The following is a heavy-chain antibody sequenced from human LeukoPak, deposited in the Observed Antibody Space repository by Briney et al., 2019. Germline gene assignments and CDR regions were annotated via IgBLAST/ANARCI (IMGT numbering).Heavy chain of an antibody. D-gene: IGHD1-1*01. CDR2: IYYSGST. Sequence: SETLSLTCTVSGGSISSYYWSWIRQPPGKGLEWIGYIYYSGSTNYNSSLKSRVTISVDTSKNQFSLKLSSVTAADTAVYYCARVRYEPNDNWFDPWGQRTLVTVSS. CDR3: ARVRYEPNDNWFDP. CDR1: GGSISSYY. V-gene: IGHV4-59*01. J-gene: IGHJ5*02.